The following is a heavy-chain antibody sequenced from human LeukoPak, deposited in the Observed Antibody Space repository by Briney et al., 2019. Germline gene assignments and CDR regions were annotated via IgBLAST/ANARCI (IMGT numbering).Heavy chain of an antibody. CDR2: ISAYNGNT. V-gene: IGHV1-18*01. D-gene: IGHD2-2*01. CDR1: GYTFTSYG. CDR3: ARGPDCSSTSCYREPFDY. J-gene: IGHJ4*02. Sequence: ALVKVSCKASGYTFTSYGISWVRQAPGQGLEWMGWISAYNGNTNYALKLQGRVTMTTDTSTSTAYMELRSLRSDDTAVYYCARGPDCSSTSCYREPFDYWGQGTLVTVSS.